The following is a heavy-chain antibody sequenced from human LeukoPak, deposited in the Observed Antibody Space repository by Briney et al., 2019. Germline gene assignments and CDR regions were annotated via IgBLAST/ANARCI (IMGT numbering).Heavy chain of an antibody. CDR2: IYYSGST. D-gene: IGHD4-17*01. V-gene: IGHV4-59*01. J-gene: IGHJ4*02. CDR1: GGSISSYY. CDR3: ARDRGYGGYGTFYY. Sequence: SATLSLTWTVSGGSISSYYWSWIRQPPGKGLEWLGYIYYSGSTNYNPSLKSRVTISVDTSKNQFSLNLSSVTAADTAVYYCARDRGYGGYGTFYYWGQGTLVTVSS.